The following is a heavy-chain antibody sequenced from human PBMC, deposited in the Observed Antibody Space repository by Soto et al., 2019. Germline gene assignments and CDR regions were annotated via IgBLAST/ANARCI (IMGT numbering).Heavy chain of an antibody. CDR1: GFTFSSYW. Sequence: EVQLVESGGGLVQPGGSLRLSCAASGFTFSSYWMSWVRQAPGKGLEWVANIKQDGSEKYYVDSVKVRFTTSRDNAKNSLYLQMNSLRADDTAVYYCVRGGYRLDYWGQGTLVSVSS. D-gene: IGHD5-12*01. V-gene: IGHV3-7*05. CDR2: IKQDGSEK. CDR3: VRGGYRLDY. J-gene: IGHJ4*02.